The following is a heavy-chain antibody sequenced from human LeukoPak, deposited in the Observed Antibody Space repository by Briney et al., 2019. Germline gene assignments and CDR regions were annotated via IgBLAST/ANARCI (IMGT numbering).Heavy chain of an antibody. J-gene: IGHJ6*02. CDR1: VGSISSFY. V-gene: IGHV4-59*01. D-gene: IGHD2-8*02. Sequence: SETLSLTCTVSVGSISSFYWSWIRQPPGKGLEWIGYIYYSGSTNYNPSLKSRVTISVDTSKNQFSLKLSSVTAADTAVYYCASYRWGYGMDVWGQGTTVTVSS. CDR2: IYYSGST. CDR3: ASYRWGYGMDV.